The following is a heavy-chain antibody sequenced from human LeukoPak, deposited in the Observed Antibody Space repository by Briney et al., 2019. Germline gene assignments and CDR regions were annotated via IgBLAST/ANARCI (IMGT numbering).Heavy chain of an antibody. V-gene: IGHV3-48*01. CDR2: INADSSTI. CDR1: GFTFSTYN. CDR3: VRDNSRGQSLGVIY. J-gene: IGHJ4*02. Sequence: GGSLRLSCAASGFTFSTYNMNSVRQAPGEGLEWISYINADSSTIQYADSVRGRFTTSRDNAKNSLYLQMNSLRAEDTAVYYCVRDNSRGQSLGVIYWGQGSLVTVSS. D-gene: IGHD3-22*01.